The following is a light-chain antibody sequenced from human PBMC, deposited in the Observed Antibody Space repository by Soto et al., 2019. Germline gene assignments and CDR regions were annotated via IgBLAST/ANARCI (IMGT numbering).Light chain of an antibody. J-gene: IGLJ1*01. CDR1: SSDDGSYNL. V-gene: IGLV2-23*01. CDR3: CSYAGSSTPYV. Sequence: QSVLTQPASVSGSPGPSITISCNGTSSDDGSYNLFSWYQQHPGKAPKLMIYEGSKRPSGVSNRFSGSKSGNTASLTISGLQAEDEADYYCCSYAGSSTPYVFGTGTKVTVL. CDR2: EGS.